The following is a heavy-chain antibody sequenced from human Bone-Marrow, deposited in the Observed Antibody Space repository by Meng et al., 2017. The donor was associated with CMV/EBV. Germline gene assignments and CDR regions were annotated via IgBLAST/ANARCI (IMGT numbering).Heavy chain of an antibody. CDR2: IYSGGST. V-gene: IGHV3-66*02. J-gene: IGHJ4*02. D-gene: IGHD6-13*01. CDR3: ARGGSSSWYSFDY. Sequence: GGSLRLSCAASGFIVSNNYMSWVRQAPGKGLEWVSVIYSGGSTYYADSVKGRFTISRYDSKNTLYLQLNSLRDEDTAVYYCARGGSSSWYSFDYWGQGTLVTVSS. CDR1: GFIVSNNY.